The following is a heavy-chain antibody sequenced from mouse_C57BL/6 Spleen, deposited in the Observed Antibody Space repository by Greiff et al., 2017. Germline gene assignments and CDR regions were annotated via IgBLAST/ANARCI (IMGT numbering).Heavy chain of an antibody. D-gene: IGHD1-1*01. CDR2: INPSTGGT. J-gene: IGHJ2*01. Sequence: EVKLQESGPELVKPGASVKISCKASGYSFTGYYMNWVKQSPEKSLEWIGEINPSTGGTTYNQKFKAKATLTVDKSSSTAYMQLKSLTSEDSAVYYCATRRPYYYGSSLDYWGQGTTLTVSS. V-gene: IGHV1-42*01. CDR3: ATRRPYYYGSSLDY. CDR1: GYSFTGYY.